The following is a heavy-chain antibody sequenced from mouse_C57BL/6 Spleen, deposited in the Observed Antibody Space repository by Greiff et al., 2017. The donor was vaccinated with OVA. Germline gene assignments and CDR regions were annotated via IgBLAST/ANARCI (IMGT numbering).Heavy chain of an antibody. Sequence: QVQLKQPGAELVRPGASVKLSCKASGYTFTSYWMPWVKQRPGQGLEWIGVIDPSDSYTNYNQKFKGKATLTVDTSSSTAYMQLSSLTSEDSAVYYCARGGVSAHWYFDVWGKGTTVTVSS. D-gene: IGHD1-2*01. V-gene: IGHV1-59*01. CDR2: IDPSDSYT. J-gene: IGHJ1*03. CDR3: ARGGVSAHWYFDV. CDR1: GYTFTSYW.